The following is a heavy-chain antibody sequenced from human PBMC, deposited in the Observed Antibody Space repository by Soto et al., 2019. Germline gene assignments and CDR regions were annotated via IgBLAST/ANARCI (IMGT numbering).Heavy chain of an antibody. Sequence: QVQLVQSGAEVKKPGSSVKVSCKASGGTFSSYAISWVRQAPGQGLEWMGGIIPIFGTANYAQKFQGRVTITADESTSTAYMELSSLRSEDTAVYYWARGGQYYYDSSGYISHWGQGTLVTVSS. CDR1: GGTFSSYA. D-gene: IGHD3-22*01. CDR2: IIPIFGTA. CDR3: ARGGQYYYDSSGYISH. J-gene: IGHJ4*02. V-gene: IGHV1-69*01.